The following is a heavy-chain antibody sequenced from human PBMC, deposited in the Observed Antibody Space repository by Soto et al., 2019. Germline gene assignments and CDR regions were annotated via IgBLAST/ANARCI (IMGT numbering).Heavy chain of an antibody. CDR3: ARTAAGTYDY. J-gene: IGHJ4*02. CDR2: IYYSGST. D-gene: IGHD6-13*01. Sequence: SEKLSLTCTVSGGSISSGGYYWSWIRQHPEKGLEWIGYIYYSGSTYYNPSLKSRVTISVDTSKNQFSLKLSSVTAADTAVYHCARTAAGTYDYCGQGTLVTASS. CDR1: GGSISSGGYY. V-gene: IGHV4-31*03.